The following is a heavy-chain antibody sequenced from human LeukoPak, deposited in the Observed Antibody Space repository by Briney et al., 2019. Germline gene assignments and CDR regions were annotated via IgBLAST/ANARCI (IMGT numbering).Heavy chain of an antibody. J-gene: IGHJ4*02. Sequence: PGGSLTLSCAAAGFTFTDYSMNWVRQAPGNGLEWVSTISSDSGHIYYADSVKGRFTISRDNAKNSLYLQMNSLRAEDTAVYYCARDAFYYYDSSGYHGNFDYWGQGTLVTVSS. CDR3: ARDAFYYYDSSGYHGNFDY. D-gene: IGHD3-22*01. CDR1: GFTFTDYS. V-gene: IGHV3-21*01. CDR2: ISSDSGHI.